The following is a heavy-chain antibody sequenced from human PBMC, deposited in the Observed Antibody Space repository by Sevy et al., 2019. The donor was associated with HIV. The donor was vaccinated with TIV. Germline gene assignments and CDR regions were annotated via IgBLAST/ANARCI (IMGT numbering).Heavy chain of an antibody. J-gene: IGHJ4*02. CDR2: RSGSGGST. V-gene: IGHV3-23*01. CDR1: GFIFNSYA. CDR3: AKGYGSGSPPDS. D-gene: IGHD3-10*01. Sequence: GGSLRLPCAASGFIFNSYAMSWVRLAPGKGLEWVSGRSGSGGSTDYADSVKGRSSISRDNSRNTVYLEINSLRAEDTAVYFCAKGYGSGSPPDSWGQGTLVTVSS.